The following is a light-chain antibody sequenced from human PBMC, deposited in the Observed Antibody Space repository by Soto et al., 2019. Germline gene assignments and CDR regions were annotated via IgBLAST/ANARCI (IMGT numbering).Light chain of an antibody. CDR3: HHYNTYYRT. Sequence: DIQMTQSPSTLSASVGDRVTITCRASQSISTWLAWYQQKPGKAPKLLIYKASDLESGVPSRFSGSGSGTEFTLTISSLQPDDFATYYCHHYNTYYRTFGQGTKVDSK. CDR1: QSISTW. J-gene: IGKJ1*01. CDR2: KAS. V-gene: IGKV1-5*03.